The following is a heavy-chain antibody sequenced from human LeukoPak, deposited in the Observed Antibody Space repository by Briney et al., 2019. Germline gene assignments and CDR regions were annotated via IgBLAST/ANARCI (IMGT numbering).Heavy chain of an antibody. Sequence: QPGGSLRLSCAASGFTFSSYAMSWVRQAPGKVLEWISAISGSRGSTYYADSVKGRFTISRDNSKNTLYLQMNSLRAEDTAVYYCAKDARITMIVVVAPLGYMDVWGKGTTVTVSS. CDR2: ISGSRGST. D-gene: IGHD3-22*01. J-gene: IGHJ6*03. CDR1: GFTFSSYA. CDR3: AKDARITMIVVVAPLGYMDV. V-gene: IGHV3-23*01.